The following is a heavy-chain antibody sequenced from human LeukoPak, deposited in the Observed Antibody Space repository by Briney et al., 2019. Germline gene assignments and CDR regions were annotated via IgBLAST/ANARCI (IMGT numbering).Heavy chain of an antibody. CDR3: ARGQRYYGSGSTLGY. CDR1: GYTFTSYD. J-gene: IGHJ4*02. D-gene: IGHD3-10*01. Sequence: VASVKVSCRASGYTFTSYDINWVRQATGQGLEWMGWMNPNSGNTGYAQKLQGRVTMTRNTSISTAYMELSSLRSEDTAVYYCARGQRYYGSGSTLGYWGQGTLVTVSS. CDR2: MNPNSGNT. V-gene: IGHV1-8*01.